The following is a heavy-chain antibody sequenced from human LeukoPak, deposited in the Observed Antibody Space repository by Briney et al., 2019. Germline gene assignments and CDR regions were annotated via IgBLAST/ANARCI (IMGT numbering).Heavy chain of an antibody. J-gene: IGHJ3*02. CDR2: INHSGST. D-gene: IGHD1-26*01. CDR1: GGSFSGYY. V-gene: IGHV4-34*01. Sequence: SETLSLTCAVYGGSFSGYYWSWIRQPPGKGLEWIGEINHSGSTNYNPSLKSRVTISVDTSKNQFSLKLSSVTAADTAVYYCARWRGAQRGRGAFDIWGQGTMVTVSS. CDR3: ARWRGAQRGRGAFDI.